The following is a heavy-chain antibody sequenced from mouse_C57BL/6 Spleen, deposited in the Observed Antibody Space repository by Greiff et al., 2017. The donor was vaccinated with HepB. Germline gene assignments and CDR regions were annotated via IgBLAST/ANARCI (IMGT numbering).Heavy chain of an antibody. CDR3: ARDGYSNSIDY. J-gene: IGHJ2*01. Sequence: EVQLQQSGPELVKPGASVKMSCKASGYTFTDYNMHWVKQSHGKSLEWIGYINPNNGGTSYNQKFKGEATLTVNKSSSTAYMELRSLTSEDSAVYYCARDGYSNSIDYWGQGTTLTVSS. V-gene: IGHV1-22*01. D-gene: IGHD2-5*01. CDR2: INPNNGGT. CDR1: GYTFTDYN.